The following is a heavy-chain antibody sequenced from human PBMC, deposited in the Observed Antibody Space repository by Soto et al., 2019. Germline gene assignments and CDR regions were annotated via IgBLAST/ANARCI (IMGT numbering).Heavy chain of an antibody. J-gene: IGHJ4*02. D-gene: IGHD2-15*01. CDR3: HYFDT. CDR1: GGSVSSRSYF. Sequence: PSETLSLTCTVSGGSVSSRSYFWGWIRQPPGKGLEWIGTIYYNGSTYYNPSLKSRVTAADTAMYYCVRSVILSGGTYRGLIRLHYFDTWGPGTLVTVSS. V-gene: IGHV4-39*01. CDR2: IYYNGST.